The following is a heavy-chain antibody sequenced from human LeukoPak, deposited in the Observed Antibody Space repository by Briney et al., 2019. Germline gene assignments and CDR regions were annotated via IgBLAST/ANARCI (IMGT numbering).Heavy chain of an antibody. CDR2: ISTSSSYI. V-gene: IGHV3-21*01. J-gene: IGHJ4*02. CDR1: GFTFSSYS. CDR3: AKEDDWSSDY. Sequence: GGSLRLSCAASGFTFSSYSMNWVRQAPGKGLEWVSSISTSSSYIYYADSVKGRFTISRDNAKKSLYLQMNSLRAEDTAVYCCAKEDDWSSDYWGQGTLVTVSS. D-gene: IGHD3-9*01.